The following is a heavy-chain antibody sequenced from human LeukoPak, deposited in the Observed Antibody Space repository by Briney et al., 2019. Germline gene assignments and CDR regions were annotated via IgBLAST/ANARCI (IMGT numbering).Heavy chain of an antibody. CDR2: ISYDGSNK. CDR1: GFTFSSYG. CDR3: APRWTSATRSHGMDV. D-gene: IGHD3-3*01. J-gene: IGHJ6*02. V-gene: IGHV3-30*03. Sequence: GGSLRLSCAASGFTFSSYGMHWVRQAPGKGLEWVAVISYDGSNKYYADSVKGRFTISRDNSQNMLYLQMNSLRAEDTAVYYCAPRWTSATRSHGMDVWGQGTTVTVSS.